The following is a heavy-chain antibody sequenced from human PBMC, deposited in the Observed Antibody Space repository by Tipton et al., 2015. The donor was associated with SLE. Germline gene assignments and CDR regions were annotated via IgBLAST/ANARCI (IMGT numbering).Heavy chain of an antibody. J-gene: IGHJ4*02. Sequence: TLSLTCTVSGGSISSSSYYWGWIRQPPGKGLEWIGSIYYSGSTYYNPSLKSRVTISVDTSKNQFSLKLSSVTAADTAVYYCASQLGGDYWGQGTLVTVSS. V-gene: IGHV4-39*01. D-gene: IGHD1-26*01. CDR1: GGSISSSSYY. CDR2: IYYSGST. CDR3: ASQLGGDY.